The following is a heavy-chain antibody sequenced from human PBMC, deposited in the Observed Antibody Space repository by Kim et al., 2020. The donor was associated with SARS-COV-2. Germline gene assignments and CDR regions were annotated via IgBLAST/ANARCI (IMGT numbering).Heavy chain of an antibody. Sequence: GGSLRLSCAASGFSFSNDGMHWVRQAPGKGLEWVAVIWPDGSNKYYADSVKGRFAISRDNSKNTLYLQMNSLTAEDTAVYYCVSVVAGDSESHWGQGTLVTVSS. J-gene: IGHJ4*02. V-gene: IGHV3-33*01. CDR2: IWPDGSNK. CDR1: GFSFSNDG. D-gene: IGHD3-22*01. CDR3: VSVVAGDSESH.